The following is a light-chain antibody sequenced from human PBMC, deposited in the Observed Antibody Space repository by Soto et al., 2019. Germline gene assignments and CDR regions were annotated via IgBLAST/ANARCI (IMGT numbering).Light chain of an antibody. J-gene: IGLJ1*01. CDR3: TSYTPSSTYV. Sequence: QSALTQPASVSGSPGQSITISCTGTSSDVGNYNYVSWYRQYPGEAPKLMIYAVSRRPSGVSNRFSGSKSGNTASLTISGLEAEDEADYYCTSYTPSSTYVFGTGTKLTVL. V-gene: IGLV2-14*03. CDR2: AVS. CDR1: SSDVGNYNY.